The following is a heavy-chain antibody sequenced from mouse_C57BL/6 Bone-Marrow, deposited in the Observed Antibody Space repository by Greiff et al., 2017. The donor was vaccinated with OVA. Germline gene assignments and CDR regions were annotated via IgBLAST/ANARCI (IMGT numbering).Heavy chain of an antibody. D-gene: IGHD1-1*01. Sequence: VQLQQSGAELVKPGASVKLSCTASGFNIKDYYMHWVKQRTEQGLEWIGRIDPEDGETKYAPKFQGKATITADTSSHTAFLQLSSLTSEDTAVYYCASHYYCSSSWFAYWGQGTLVTVSA. J-gene: IGHJ3*01. CDR3: ASHYYCSSSWFAY. CDR1: GFNIKDYY. CDR2: IDPEDGET. V-gene: IGHV14-2*01.